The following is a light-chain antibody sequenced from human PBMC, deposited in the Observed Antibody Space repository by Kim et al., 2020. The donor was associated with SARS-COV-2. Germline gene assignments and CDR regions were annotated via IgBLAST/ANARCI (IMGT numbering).Light chain of an antibody. CDR3: ETWDSNTRV. V-gene: IGLV4-60*03. J-gene: IGLJ3*02. CDR2: LESSRNS. CDR1: SGHRIYI. Sequence: VKLNCTLSSGHRIYINAWHQQQPGKAPRYLMKLESSRNSNKGSGVPDRFSGSSSGADRYLTISNLQSRDEADYYCETWDSNTRVFGGGTTLTVL.